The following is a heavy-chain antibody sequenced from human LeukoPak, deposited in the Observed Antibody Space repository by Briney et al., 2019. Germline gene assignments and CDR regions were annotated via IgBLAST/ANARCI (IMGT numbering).Heavy chain of an antibody. V-gene: IGHV4-34*01. CDR2: INHSGST. CDR3: ARGYVLATYYFDY. D-gene: IGHD3-3*02. Sequence: SETLSLTCAVYGGSFSGYYWSWIRQPPGNGLEWIGEINHSGSTNYNPSLKSRVTISVDTSKNQFSLKLSSVTAADTAVYYCARGYVLATYYFDYWGQGTLVTVSS. J-gene: IGHJ4*02. CDR1: GGSFSGYY.